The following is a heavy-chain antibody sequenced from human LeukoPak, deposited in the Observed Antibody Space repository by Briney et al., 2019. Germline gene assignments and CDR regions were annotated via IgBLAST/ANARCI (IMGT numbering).Heavy chain of an antibody. D-gene: IGHD5-12*01. CDR1: GFSFNNYA. V-gene: IGHV3-23*01. J-gene: IGHJ4*02. CDR2: IIGSSGST. Sequence: GGSLRLSCVASGFSFNNYAMNCVRQAPGKGLEWVSLIIGSSGSTFYADAVKGRFTISRDKSKNTLYLQMNSLRAEDTAVYYCAKGAYDYIEIAYFDYWGQGSLVTVSS. CDR3: AKGAYDYIEIAYFDY.